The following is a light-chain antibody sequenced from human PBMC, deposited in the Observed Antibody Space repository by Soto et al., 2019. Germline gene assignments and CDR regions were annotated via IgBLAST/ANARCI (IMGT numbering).Light chain of an antibody. Sequence: QSALTQPPSVFRAPGQRGTISCTGSSSNSGAGYDVHWYQQLPGPALKLLIYANSNRPSGVPDRFSGSKSGTSAALAIPGTQAEDEADYYCQSYDSSGRGHVFGSGTKVTAL. CDR1: SSNSGAGYD. CDR2: ANS. CDR3: QSYDSSGRGHV. J-gene: IGLJ1*01. V-gene: IGLV1-40*01.